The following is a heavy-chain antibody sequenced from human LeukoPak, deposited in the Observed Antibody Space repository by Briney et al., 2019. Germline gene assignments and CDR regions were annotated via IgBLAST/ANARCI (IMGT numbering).Heavy chain of an antibody. J-gene: IGHJ5*02. CDR2: ISISVGST. V-gene: IGHV3-23*01. CDR3: ASGGGGTWFDP. D-gene: IGHD3-3*01. CDR1: GFTFSSYA. Sequence: GGSLRLSCAASGFTFSSYAMTWVRQAPGKGLEWVSAISISVGSTYYADSVKGRFTISRDNSKNMLYLQMNSLRAEDTAVYYCASGGGGTWFDPWGQGTLLTVSS.